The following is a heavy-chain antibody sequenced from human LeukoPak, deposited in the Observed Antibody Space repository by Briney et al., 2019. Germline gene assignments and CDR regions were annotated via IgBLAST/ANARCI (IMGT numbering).Heavy chain of an antibody. V-gene: IGHV1-2*04. J-gene: IGHJ4*02. D-gene: IGHD3-22*01. CDR2: IYPNSGGT. CDR1: GYTFTGYY. CDR3: ARDGGGITMIVVPDY. Sequence: GASVKVSCKASGYTFTGYYMHWVRQAPGQGLEWMGWIYPNSGGTNYAQKFQGWVTMTRDTSISTAYMELSRLRSDDTAVYYCARDGGGITMIVVPDYWGQGTLVTVSS.